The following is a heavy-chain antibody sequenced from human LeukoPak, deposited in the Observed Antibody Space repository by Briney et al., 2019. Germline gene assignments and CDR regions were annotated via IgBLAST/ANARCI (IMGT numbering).Heavy chain of an antibody. J-gene: IGHJ4*02. Sequence: ASVKVSCKASGYTFTGYYMHWVRQAPGQGLEWMGWINPNSGGTNYAQEFQGRVTMTRDTSISTAYMELSRLRSDDTAVYYCASSSGWSNFDYWGQGTLVTVPS. D-gene: IGHD6-19*01. CDR2: INPNSGGT. CDR3: ASSSGWSNFDY. V-gene: IGHV1-2*02. CDR1: GYTFTGYY.